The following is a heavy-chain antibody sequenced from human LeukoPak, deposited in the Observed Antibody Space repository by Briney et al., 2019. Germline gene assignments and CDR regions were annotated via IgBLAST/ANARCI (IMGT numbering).Heavy chain of an antibody. Sequence: SVKVSCKASGYTFTGYYMHWVRQAPGQGLEWMGGIIPIFGTANYAQKFQGRVTITTDESTSTAYMELSSLRSEDTAVYYCARGISITIFGVVPFVPYYMDVWGKGTTVTVSS. J-gene: IGHJ6*03. CDR3: ARGISITIFGVVPFVPYYMDV. V-gene: IGHV1-69*05. CDR2: IIPIFGTA. D-gene: IGHD3-3*01. CDR1: GYTFTGYY.